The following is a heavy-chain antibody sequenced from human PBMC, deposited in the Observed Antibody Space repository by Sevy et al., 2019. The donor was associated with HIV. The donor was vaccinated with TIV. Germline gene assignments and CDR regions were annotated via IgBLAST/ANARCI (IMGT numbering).Heavy chain of an antibody. D-gene: IGHD6-13*01. CDR3: ATHAGIAAAGRVFDY. V-gene: IGHV3-72*01. J-gene: IGHJ4*02. Sequence: GGSLRLSCVASGFTFSDHYMEWVRQAPGKGLEWVGRTRNKADGYTTEYAAYVKGRFTISRDESKNSLYVQMTSLKAEDTAVYYCATHAGIAAAGRVFDYWGQGTLVTVSS. CDR2: TRNKADGYTT. CDR1: GFTFSDHY.